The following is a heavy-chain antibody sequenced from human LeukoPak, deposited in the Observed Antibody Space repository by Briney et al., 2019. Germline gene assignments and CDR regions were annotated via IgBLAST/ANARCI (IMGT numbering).Heavy chain of an antibody. J-gene: IGHJ4*02. D-gene: IGHD3-3*01. V-gene: IGHV3-7*03. Sequence: GGFLRLSCVASGFTFGKYWMSWVRQAPGKGLEWVANIKLDGSEKNYVDSVKGRFTISRDNTKNSLYLQTNSLRAEDTAVFYCARDQYDTWSRRGNFDSWGQGTLVIVSS. CDR1: GFTFGKYW. CDR3: ARDQYDTWSRRGNFDS. CDR2: IKLDGSEK.